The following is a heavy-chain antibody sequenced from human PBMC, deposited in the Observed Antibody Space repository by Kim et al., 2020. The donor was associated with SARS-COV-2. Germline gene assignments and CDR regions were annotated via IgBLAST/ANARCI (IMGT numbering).Heavy chain of an antibody. CDR3: ARDGDLYSSGKDAFDI. J-gene: IGHJ3*02. D-gene: IGHD6-19*01. CDR1: GFTCSSYW. V-gene: IGHV3-7*01. Sequence: GGSLRLSCAASGFTCSSYWTTWVRQAPGKGLEWVANIKQDGNQKYYVDSVKGRFTISRDNAKNSLYLQMNSLRAEDTAVYYCARDGDLYSSGKDAFDIWGQGTMVTVSS. CDR2: IKQDGNQK.